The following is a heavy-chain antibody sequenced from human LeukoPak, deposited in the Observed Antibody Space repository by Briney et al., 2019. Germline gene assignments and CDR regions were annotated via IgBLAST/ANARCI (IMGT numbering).Heavy chain of an antibody. CDR3: ARAPSHYYDSSGYP. V-gene: IGHV1-69*04. Sequence: GSSVKVSCKASGGTFSSYAISWMRQAPGQGLEWMGRIIPILGIANYAQKFQGRVTITADKSTSTAYMKLSSLRSKDTAVYYCARAPSHYYDSSGYPWGQGTVVTVSS. CDR2: IIPILGIA. D-gene: IGHD3-22*01. CDR1: GGTFSSYA. J-gene: IGHJ5*02.